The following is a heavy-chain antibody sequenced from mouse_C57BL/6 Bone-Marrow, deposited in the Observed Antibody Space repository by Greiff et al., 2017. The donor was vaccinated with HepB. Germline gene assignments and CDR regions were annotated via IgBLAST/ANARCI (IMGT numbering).Heavy chain of an antibody. Sequence: VQLQQPGAELVKPGASVKMSCKASGYTFTSYWITWVKQRPGQGLEWIGDIYPGSGSTNYNEKFKSKATLTVDTSSSTAYMQLSSLTSEDSAVYYCARRLDYGSSYNAMDYWGQGTSVTVSS. CDR2: IYPGSGST. CDR3: ARRLDYGSSYNAMDY. V-gene: IGHV1-55*01. CDR1: GYTFTSYW. D-gene: IGHD1-1*01. J-gene: IGHJ4*01.